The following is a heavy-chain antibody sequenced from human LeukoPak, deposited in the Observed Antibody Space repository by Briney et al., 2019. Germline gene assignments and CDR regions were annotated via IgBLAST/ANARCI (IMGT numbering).Heavy chain of an antibody. J-gene: IGHJ4*02. CDR3: ARERQLANFDY. Sequence: GASVKVSCKASGYTFTSYYMHWVRQAPGQGLEWMGIINPSGGSTSYAQKFQGRVTMTRDMSTSTVYMELSSLRSEDTAVYYCARERQLANFDYWGQGTLVTVSS. D-gene: IGHD6-6*01. V-gene: IGHV1-46*01. CDR2: INPSGGST. CDR1: GYTFTSYY.